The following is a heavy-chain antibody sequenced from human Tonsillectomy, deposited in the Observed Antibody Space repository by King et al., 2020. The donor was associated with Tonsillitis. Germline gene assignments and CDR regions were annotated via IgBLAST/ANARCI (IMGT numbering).Heavy chain of an antibody. CDR3: VRDVNPRFEESPYYYDGFDI. V-gene: IGHV3-7*03. CDR2: INRDGSEQ. CDR1: GFTFSNFW. J-gene: IGHJ3*02. Sequence: EVQLVESGGGLVQPGGSLRLSCTASGFTFSNFWMTWVRQAPGKGLEWVANINRDGSEQHYVDSVKGRFTISRDNADKSLYLQMSSLRAEDTAVYYCVRDVNPRFEESPYYYDGFDIWGQGTMVTVSS. D-gene: IGHD2/OR15-2a*01.